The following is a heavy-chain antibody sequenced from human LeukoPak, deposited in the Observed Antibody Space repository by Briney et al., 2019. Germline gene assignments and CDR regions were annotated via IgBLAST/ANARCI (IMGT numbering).Heavy chain of an antibody. J-gene: IGHJ4*02. CDR2: ILYDGSDK. D-gene: IGHD6-13*01. V-gene: IGHV3-30-3*01. CDR1: GFTFSSYA. CDR3: ARDLGFIAAPGPFDY. Sequence: GGSLRLSCAASGFTFSSYAMHWVRQAPGKGLEWVAVILYDGSDKYYADSVKGRFTISRDNAKNSLYLQMNSLRAEDTAVYYCARDLGFIAAPGPFDYWGQGTLVTVSS.